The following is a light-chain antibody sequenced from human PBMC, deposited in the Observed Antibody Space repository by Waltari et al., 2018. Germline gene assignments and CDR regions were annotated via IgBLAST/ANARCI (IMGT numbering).Light chain of an antibody. J-gene: IGKJ2*01. CDR2: AAS. Sequence: DSQLTQSPSFLSASVGDRVTITCRASQGISSYLAWYQQKPEKAPKLLIYAASTLQSGVPSRFSGSGSGTEFTLTISSLQPEDFATYYCQQLNSYLYTFGQGTKLEIK. CDR1: QGISSY. CDR3: QQLNSYLYT. V-gene: IGKV1-9*01.